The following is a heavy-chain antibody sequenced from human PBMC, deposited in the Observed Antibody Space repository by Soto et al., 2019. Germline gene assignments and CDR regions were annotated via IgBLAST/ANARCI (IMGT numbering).Heavy chain of an antibody. D-gene: IGHD4-17*01. Sequence: GASVKVSCKASGGTFSSYALNWVRQAPGQGLEWMGGIIPIFKTTNYAQKFQGRVTITADESTSTAYMELSGLRSDDTAVFYCALYSTVTSFEEVHRASAEYFHHWGQGTLVTVSS. CDR1: GGTFSSYA. CDR3: ALYSTVTSFEEVHRASAEYFHH. J-gene: IGHJ1*01. CDR2: IIPIFKTT. V-gene: IGHV1-69*13.